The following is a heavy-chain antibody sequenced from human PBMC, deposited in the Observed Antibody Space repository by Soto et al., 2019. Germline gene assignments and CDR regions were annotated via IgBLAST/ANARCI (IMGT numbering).Heavy chain of an antibody. D-gene: IGHD2-8*02. J-gene: IGHJ4*02. CDR1: GGSFSGNY. CDR2: INHSGST. CDR3: ARDKITGLFDY. Sequence: QVQLQQWGAGLLKPSETLSLTCAVYGGSFSGNYWTWIRQPPGTGLEWIGEINHSGSTNYNPSLKSRVAISVDTSKNQFSLKLTSVIAADTAVYYCARDKITGLFDYWGQGTLVTVSS. V-gene: IGHV4-34*01.